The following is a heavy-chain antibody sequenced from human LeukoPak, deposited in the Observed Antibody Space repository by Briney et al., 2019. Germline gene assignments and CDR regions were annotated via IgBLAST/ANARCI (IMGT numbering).Heavy chain of an antibody. Sequence: GGSLRLSCVGSGFSLSEYGIHWVRQAPGKGLEWVALISYDGGNIYYADSVRGRFTISRDNSKNMLFLHMNSLRPEDTAVYYCARDPPFRSGWSQNLFDHWGQGTLVTVSS. D-gene: IGHD6-19*01. CDR3: ARDPPFRSGWSQNLFDH. J-gene: IGHJ4*02. CDR1: GFSLSEYG. CDR2: ISYDGGNI. V-gene: IGHV3-30*03.